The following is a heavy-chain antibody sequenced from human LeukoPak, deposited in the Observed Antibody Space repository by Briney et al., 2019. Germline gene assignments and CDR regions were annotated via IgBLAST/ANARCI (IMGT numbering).Heavy chain of an antibody. CDR3: ARDGSGSFDY. V-gene: IGHV3-7*01. Sequence: GGSLRLSCAASGFTFSSYRMSWVRQAAGKGREWVANIKQDGSEKYYVDSVKGRFTISRDNAKSPLYLQMNSLRAEDTAVYYCARDGSGSFDYWGQGTLVTVSS. D-gene: IGHD6-19*01. CDR2: IKQDGSEK. J-gene: IGHJ4*02. CDR1: GFTFSSYR.